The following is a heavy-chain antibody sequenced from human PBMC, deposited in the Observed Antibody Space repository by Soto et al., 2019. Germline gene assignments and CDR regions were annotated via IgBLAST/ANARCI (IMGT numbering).Heavy chain of an antibody. CDR3: AIYTSSFSYVDF. Sequence: QVQLEQSGAEVKKPGASVKVSCTASGYKFTNHDINWVRQASGQGLEWMGWMNPDSGKTEYVRKFQDRVTFTRDTASNTAYMELSGLRAEDTAIYFCAIYTSSFSYVDFWGQGTQVTVS. CDR1: GYKFTNHD. D-gene: IGHD3-16*01. J-gene: IGHJ4*02. V-gene: IGHV1-8*01. CDR2: MNPDSGKT.